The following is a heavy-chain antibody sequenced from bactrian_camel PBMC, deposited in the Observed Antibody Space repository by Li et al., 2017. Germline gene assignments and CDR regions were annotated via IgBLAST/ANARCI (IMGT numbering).Heavy chain of an antibody. CDR2: IGKGGGNT. CDR1: GNTAGTHC. J-gene: IGHJ4*01. V-gene: IGHV3S1*01. D-gene: IGHD1*01. Sequence: QAGESLRLSCAASGNTAGTHCMAWFRQAPGKEREGVAYIGKGGGNTYYADSVKGRFTISQDNAKNTLYLQMNSLHTKDTATYYCAIAEQGATTMRRGPGTQVTVS.